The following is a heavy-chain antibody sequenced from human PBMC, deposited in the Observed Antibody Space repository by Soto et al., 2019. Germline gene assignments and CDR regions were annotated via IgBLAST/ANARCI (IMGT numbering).Heavy chain of an antibody. CDR2: VNPTGSN. D-gene: IGHD6-19*01. CDR3: ARSVEEWLVDAFDI. V-gene: IGHV4-34*01. CDR1: GGSFSGYY. Sequence: QVQVQQWGAGLLKSSETLSLTCAVYGGSFSGYYWSWIRQSPGKGLEWIGEVNPTGSNKYNPSLKSRVTISVDQTKSQFSLNLNSVTAADTAMYYCARSVEEWLVDAFDIWGQGTMVTVSS. J-gene: IGHJ3*02.